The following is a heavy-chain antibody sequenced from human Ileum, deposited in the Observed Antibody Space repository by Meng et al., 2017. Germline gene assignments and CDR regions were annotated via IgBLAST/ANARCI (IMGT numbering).Heavy chain of an antibody. D-gene: IGHD3-3*01. CDR3: AFTLLASPSALTN. CDR1: GFTFSSSW. Sequence: EVQVVEAGGGVAQPGGSLRLSCTASGFTFSSSWVHWVRQAPGRGLAWVSRIIGDGSGANYADSVEGRFTVSRDNAKNTAYLQMSGLRAEDTAVYYCAFTLLASPSALTNWGQGTLVTVSS. J-gene: IGHJ4*02. V-gene: IGHV3-74*01. CDR2: IIGDGSGA.